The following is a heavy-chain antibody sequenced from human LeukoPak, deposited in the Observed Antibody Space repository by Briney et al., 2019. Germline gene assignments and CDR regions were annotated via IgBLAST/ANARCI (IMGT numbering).Heavy chain of an antibody. V-gene: IGHV3-30-3*01. CDR1: GFTFSNYA. CDR3: ARGRYCSSTSCYKAFDI. CDR2: ISYDGSNK. J-gene: IGHJ3*02. Sequence: GRSLRLSCAASGFTFSNYAIHCVRQAPGKGLEWVAVISYDGSNKYYADSVKGRFTISRDNSKNTLYLQMNSLRAEDTAVYYCARGRYCSSTSCYKAFDIWGQGTKVTVSS. D-gene: IGHD2-2*02.